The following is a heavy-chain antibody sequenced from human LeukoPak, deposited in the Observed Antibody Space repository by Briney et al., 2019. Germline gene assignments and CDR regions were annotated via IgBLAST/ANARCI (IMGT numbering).Heavy chain of an antibody. CDR2: ISPDDSHT. V-gene: IGHV5-51*01. D-gene: IGHD4-11*01. J-gene: IGHJ4*02. CDR3: ARLEGNSNYFPFDY. CDR1: GYSFTNCW. Sequence: GESLKISCKASGYSFTNCWIGWVRQMPGEGLELMGIISPDDSHTKYSPSFQGQVTISADKSISTSYIYWGSLRASDTAMYYSARLEGNSNYFPFDYWGQGTLVTVSS.